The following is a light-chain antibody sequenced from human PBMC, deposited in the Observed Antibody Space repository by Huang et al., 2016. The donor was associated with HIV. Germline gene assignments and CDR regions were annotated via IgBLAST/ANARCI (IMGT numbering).Light chain of an antibody. J-gene: IGKJ5*01. CDR2: DAS. CDR3: QQRSNWFIT. CDR1: QSIRNY. Sequence: EIVLTQSPVTLSLSPGDRATLSCRASQSIRNYLAWYQQSPGQAPRLLLYDASNRATGIPARFSGSGSGTDFTLTISSLEPEDFAVYYCQQRSNWFITFGQGTRLEIK. V-gene: IGKV3-11*01.